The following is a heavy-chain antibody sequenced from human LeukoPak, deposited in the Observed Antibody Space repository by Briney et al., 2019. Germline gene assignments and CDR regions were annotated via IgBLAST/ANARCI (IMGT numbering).Heavy chain of an antibody. V-gene: IGHV3-30*18. CDR3: AKDRTYDYGTYDAFDI. CDR1: GFTFDSYG. D-gene: IGHD4-17*01. Sequence: GRSLRLSCAASGFTFDSYGMHWVRQAPGKGLEWVAVISYDGSNKYYVDPVKGRFTISRDNSKNTLYLQMNSLRPEDTAVYYCAKDRTYDYGTYDAFDIWGPGTMVTVSS. J-gene: IGHJ3*02. CDR2: ISYDGSNK.